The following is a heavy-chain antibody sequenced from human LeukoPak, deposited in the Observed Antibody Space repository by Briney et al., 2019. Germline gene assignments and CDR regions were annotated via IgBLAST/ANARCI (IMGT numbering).Heavy chain of an antibody. J-gene: IGHJ4*02. Sequence: SETLSLTCTVSGGSISSSSYYWGWIRQPPGKGLEWIGSIYYSGSTYYNPSLKSRVTISVDTSKNQFSLKLSSVTAADTAVYYCARGTIVGATPVFDYWGQGTLVTVSS. V-gene: IGHV4-39*07. CDR3: ARGTIVGATPVFDY. CDR1: GGSISSSSYY. CDR2: IYYSGST. D-gene: IGHD1-26*01.